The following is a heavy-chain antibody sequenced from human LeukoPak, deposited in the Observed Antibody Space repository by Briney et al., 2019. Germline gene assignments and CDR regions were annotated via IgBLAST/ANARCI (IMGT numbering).Heavy chain of an antibody. CDR1: GYTFAGYY. J-gene: IGHJ4*02. V-gene: IGHV1-2*02. D-gene: IGHD2-2*01. CDR2: INPNSGDT. CDR3: ARANPLYCSSTTCLFDY. Sequence: ASVKVSCKASGYTFAGYYMHWVQQAPGQGFEWMGWINPNSGDTNYAQKLQGRVTMTRDTSISTAHMELSRLRSDDTAVYYCARANPLYCSSTTCLFDYWGQGTLVTVSS.